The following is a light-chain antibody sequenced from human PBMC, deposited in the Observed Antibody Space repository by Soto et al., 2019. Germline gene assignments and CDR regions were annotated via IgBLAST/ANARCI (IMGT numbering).Light chain of an antibody. J-gene: IGKJ1*01. CDR1: QSVLYSSNNKNY. CDR2: WAS. Sequence: DIVMTQSPDSLAVSLGERATINCMSSQSVLYSSNNKNYLAWYQQKPGQPPKLLIYWASTRESGVPDRFSGSGSGTDFTLTISSLQTEDVALYYCQQYYSTPPTFGQGTKVEIK. CDR3: QQYYSTPPT. V-gene: IGKV4-1*01.